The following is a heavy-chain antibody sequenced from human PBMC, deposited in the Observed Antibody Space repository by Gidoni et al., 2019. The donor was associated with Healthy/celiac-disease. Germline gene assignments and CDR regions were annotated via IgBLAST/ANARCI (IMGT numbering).Heavy chain of an antibody. CDR3: ARDTGLGAQTGFDP. Sequence: QVQLVQSGAEVKKPGSSVKVSCKASGGTFSSYAISWVRQAPGQGLVWMGGIISIFGTAIYAQKFQGRVTITADESTSTAYMELSSLRSEDTAVYYCARDTGLGAQTGFDPWGQGTLVTVSS. CDR2: IISIFGTA. D-gene: IGHD3-16*01. J-gene: IGHJ5*02. CDR1: GGTFSSYA. V-gene: IGHV1-69*01.